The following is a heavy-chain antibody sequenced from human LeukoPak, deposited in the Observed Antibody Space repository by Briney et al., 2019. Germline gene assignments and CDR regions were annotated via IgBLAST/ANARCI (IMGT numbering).Heavy chain of an antibody. Sequence: GESLKISCKGSGYSFTTYWIAWARQMPGKGLEWMGIIYPGDSDTRYSPSFQGQVTISADKSISTAYLQWSSLKASDTAMYYCARHGRDSSGWLYGFDPWGQGTLVTVSS. J-gene: IGHJ5*02. CDR1: GYSFTTYW. D-gene: IGHD6-19*01. V-gene: IGHV5-51*01. CDR2: IYPGDSDT. CDR3: ARHGRDSSGWLYGFDP.